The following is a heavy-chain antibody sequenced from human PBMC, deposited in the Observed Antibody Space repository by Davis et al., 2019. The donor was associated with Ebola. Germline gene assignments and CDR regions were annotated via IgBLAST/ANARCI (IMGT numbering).Heavy chain of an antibody. CDR2: IIPIYGTP. Sequence: SVKVSCKASGYTFTSYYMHWVRQAPGQGLEWMGGIIPIYGTPDYARNFQDRVTITADESTSTAYMELRSLRSEDTAVYYCARSDIVLDPPVSAANYFFDSWGQGTLVIASS. V-gene: IGHV1-69*13. J-gene: IGHJ4*02. CDR1: GYTFTSYY. D-gene: IGHD2-8*01. CDR3: ARSDIVLDPPVSAANYFFDS.